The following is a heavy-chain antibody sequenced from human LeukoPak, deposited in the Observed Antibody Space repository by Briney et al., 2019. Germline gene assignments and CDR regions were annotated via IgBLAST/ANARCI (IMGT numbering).Heavy chain of an antibody. V-gene: IGHV3-21*01. CDR3: ARAKFSGSYGDAFDT. D-gene: IGHD1-26*01. Sequence: GGSLRLSCAASGFTSSSYSMNWVRQAPGKGLEWVSSISSSSSYIYYADSVKGRFTISRDNAKNSLYLQMNSLRAEDTAVYYCARAKFSGSYGDAFDTWGQGTMVTVSS. J-gene: IGHJ3*02. CDR2: ISSSSSYI. CDR1: GFTSSSYS.